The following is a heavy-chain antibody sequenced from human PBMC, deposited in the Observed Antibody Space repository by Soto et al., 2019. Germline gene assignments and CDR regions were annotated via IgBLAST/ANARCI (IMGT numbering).Heavy chain of an antibody. CDR1: GGSISSGGYY. V-gene: IGHV4-31*03. CDR3: ARDSPPPKSGVDP. CDR2: IYYSGST. D-gene: IGHD3-3*01. J-gene: IGHJ5*02. Sequence: PSETLSLTCTVSGGSISSGGYYWSWIRQHPGRGLEWIGYIYYSGSTYYNPSLKSRVTISVDTSKNQFSLKLSSVTAADTAVYYCARDSPPPKSGVDPWGQGTLVTVSS.